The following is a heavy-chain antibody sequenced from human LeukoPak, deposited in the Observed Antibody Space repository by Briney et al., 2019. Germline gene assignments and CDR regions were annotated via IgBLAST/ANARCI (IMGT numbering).Heavy chain of an antibody. J-gene: IGHJ3*02. CDR2: INHSGST. CDR3: ARDFGFRSGSYYFIAFDI. D-gene: IGHD1-26*01. V-gene: IGHV4-34*01. Sequence: SETLSLTCAVYGGSFSGYYWSWIRQPPGKGLEWIGEINHSGSTNYNPSLKSRVTISVDTSKNQFSLKLSSVTAADTAVYYCARDFGFRSGSYYFIAFDIWGQGTMVTDSS. CDR1: GGSFSGYY.